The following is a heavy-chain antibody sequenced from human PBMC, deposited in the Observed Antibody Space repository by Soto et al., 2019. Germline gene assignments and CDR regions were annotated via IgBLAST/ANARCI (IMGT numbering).Heavy chain of an antibody. V-gene: IGHV4-39*01. CDR1: GGSISSSSYY. Sequence: SETLSLTCTVSGGSISSSSYYWGWIRQPPGKGLEWIGSIYYSGSTYYNPSLKSRVTISVDTSKNQFSLKLSSVTAADTAVYYCARQYGMDVWGQGTTVTVSS. J-gene: IGHJ6*02. CDR2: IYYSGST. CDR3: ARQYGMDV.